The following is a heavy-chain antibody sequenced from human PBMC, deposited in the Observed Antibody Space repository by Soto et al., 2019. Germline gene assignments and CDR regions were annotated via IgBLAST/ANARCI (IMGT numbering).Heavy chain of an antibody. Sequence: QLHESGPGQVKSSATLSLTCTVSGDSLRSSYHYWGWIRQSPGKGLEWIGSIYYTGNTYYHPSLKSRVRISLDMAPKEILLGAGAGSVPETAVFYFLSVDIYAGKVTPHFYPWGQGALVT. CDR3: LSVDIYAGKVTPHFYP. D-gene: IGHD3-3*02. CDR1: GDSLRSSYHY. J-gene: IGHJ5*02. CDR2: IYYTGNT. V-gene: IGHV4-39*01.